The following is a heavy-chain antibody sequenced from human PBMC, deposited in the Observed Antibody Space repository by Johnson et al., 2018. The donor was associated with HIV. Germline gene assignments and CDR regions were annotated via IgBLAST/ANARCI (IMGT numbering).Heavy chain of an antibody. CDR1: RFTFNNYA. V-gene: IGHV3-66*01. Sequence: VQLVESGGGVVRPGGSLRLSCAASRFTFNNYAMSWVRQVPGEGLEWVSVIYSGGGTNYADSVKGRFTISRDNSKNTLYLQMNSLRAEDTAVYYCAREDRGLDIWGQGTMVTVSS. CDR3: AREDRGLDI. CDR2: IYSGGGT. J-gene: IGHJ3*02.